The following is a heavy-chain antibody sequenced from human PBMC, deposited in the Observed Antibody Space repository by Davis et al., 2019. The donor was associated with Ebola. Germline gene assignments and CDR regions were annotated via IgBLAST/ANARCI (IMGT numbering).Heavy chain of an antibody. CDR3: ARDRETYYDILTGSGGMDV. CDR2: ISYDGSNK. D-gene: IGHD3-9*01. CDR1: GFTFSRYW. J-gene: IGHJ6*02. Sequence: GESLKISCVASGFTFSRYWMTWVRQAPGKGLEWVAVISYDGSNKYYADSVKGRFTISRDNAKNSLYLQMNSLRAEDTAVYYCARDRETYYDILTGSGGMDVWGQGTTVTVSS. V-gene: IGHV3-30*03.